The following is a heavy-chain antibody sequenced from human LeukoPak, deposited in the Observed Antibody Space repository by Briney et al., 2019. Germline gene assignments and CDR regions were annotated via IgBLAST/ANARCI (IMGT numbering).Heavy chain of an antibody. Sequence: PGGSLRLSCAASGFTFSSYEMNWVRQAPGKGLEWVSYISSSGSTIYYADSVKGRFTISRDNAKNSLYLQMNSLRAEDTAVYYCARRTSSYYYDSSGYYLDYWGQGTLVTVSS. V-gene: IGHV3-48*03. CDR3: ARRTSSYYYDSSGYYLDY. CDR2: ISSSGSTI. CDR1: GFTFSSYE. D-gene: IGHD3-22*01. J-gene: IGHJ4*02.